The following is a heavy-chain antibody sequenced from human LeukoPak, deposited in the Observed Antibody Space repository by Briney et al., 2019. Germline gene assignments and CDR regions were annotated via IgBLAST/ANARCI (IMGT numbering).Heavy chain of an antibody. CDR2: INPNSGGT. D-gene: IGHD3-9*01. Sequence: ASVKVSCKASGYTFTGYYMHWVRQAPGQGLEWMGWINPNSGGTNYAQKFQGWVTMTRGTSISTAYMELSRLRSDDTAVYYCARSNGGLRYFDWFRDKYFDYWGQGTLVTVSS. V-gene: IGHV1-2*04. J-gene: IGHJ4*02. CDR3: ARSNGGLRYFDWFRDKYFDY. CDR1: GYTFTGYY.